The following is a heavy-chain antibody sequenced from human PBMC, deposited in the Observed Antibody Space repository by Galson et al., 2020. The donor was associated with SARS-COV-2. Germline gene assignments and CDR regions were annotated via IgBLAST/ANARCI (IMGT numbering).Heavy chain of an antibody. CDR2: ITISGART. J-gene: IGHJ4*02. CDR1: GFTFSSYA. Sequence: GGSLRLSCAASGFTFSSYAMSWVRQAPGRGLEWVSGITISGARTYYADSVKGRFTISRDNSKNTVYLEMNNLRVDDTAVYYCARDGQSSRGWAFDYWGQGTLLTVSS. CDR3: ARDGQSSRGWAFDY. V-gene: IGHV3-23*01. D-gene: IGHD6-19*01.